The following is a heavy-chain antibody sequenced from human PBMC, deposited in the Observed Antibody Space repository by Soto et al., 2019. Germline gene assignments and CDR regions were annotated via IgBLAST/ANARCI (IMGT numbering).Heavy chain of an antibody. CDR2: VSFDGGST. CDR1: GFNFRSLA. D-gene: IGHD3-22*01. V-gene: IGHV3-30*03. CDR3: GVNNYETTAGAFDM. Sequence: QVQRVESGGGVVQPGESLRLSCAASGFNFRSLAMHWGRQAQGKVLEWVALVSFDGGSTYYAESVKGRFTASRDNSEDTLHLQMNSLRADDTAVYYWGVNNYETTAGAFDMWGQGTMVTVSS. J-gene: IGHJ3*02.